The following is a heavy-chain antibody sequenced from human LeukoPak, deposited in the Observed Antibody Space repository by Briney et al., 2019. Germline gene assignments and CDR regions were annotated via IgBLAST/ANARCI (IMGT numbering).Heavy chain of an antibody. Sequence: GGSPRLSCAASGFTFSSYWMSWVRQAPGKGLEWVANIKQDGSEKYYVDSVKGRFTISRDNAKNSLYLQMNSLRAEDTAVYYCARDLSSGWQLWFGELLPNAFDIWGQGTMVTVSS. CDR2: IKQDGSEK. D-gene: IGHD3-10*01. CDR1: GFTFSSYW. J-gene: IGHJ3*02. CDR3: ARDLSSGWQLWFGELLPNAFDI. V-gene: IGHV3-7*01.